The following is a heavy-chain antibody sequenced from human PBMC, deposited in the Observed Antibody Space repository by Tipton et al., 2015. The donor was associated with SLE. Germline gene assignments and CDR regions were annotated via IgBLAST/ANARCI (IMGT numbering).Heavy chain of an antibody. CDR3: ARAPGLDRDYSYYHGVNV. D-gene: IGHD3/OR15-3a*01. CDR1: GGSFSGYY. CDR2: INHSGGT. Sequence: TLSLTCAVYGGSFSGYYWSWIRQPPGKGLEWIGEINHSGGTNYNPSLESRVTISVDTSKNQFSLMLSSVTAADTAVYFCARAPGLDRDYSYYHGVNVWGQGTTVTVSS. J-gene: IGHJ6*02. V-gene: IGHV4-34*01.